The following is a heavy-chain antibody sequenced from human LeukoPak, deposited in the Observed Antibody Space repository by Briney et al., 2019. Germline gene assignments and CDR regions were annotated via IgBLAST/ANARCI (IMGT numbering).Heavy chain of an antibody. CDR3: ARVNVADYYYYGMDV. CDR1: GFTFSSYS. J-gene: IGHJ6*02. CDR2: IKQDGSEK. D-gene: IGHD6-13*01. V-gene: IGHV3-7*01. Sequence: GGSLRLSCAASGFTFSSYSMNWVRQAPGKGLEWVANIKQDGSEKYYVDSVKGRFTISRDNAKNSLYLQMNSLRAEDTAVYYCARVNVADYYYYGMDVWGQGTTVTVSS.